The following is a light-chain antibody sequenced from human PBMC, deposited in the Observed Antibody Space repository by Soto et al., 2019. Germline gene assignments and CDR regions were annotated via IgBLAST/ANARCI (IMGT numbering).Light chain of an antibody. CDR2: GAS. CDR3: QQYGSSPPIP. V-gene: IGKV3-20*01. J-gene: IGKJ5*01. CDR1: QSVSSSY. Sequence: ESVLTQSPGTLSLSPGERATLSCRASQSVSSSYLAWYQQKPGQAPRLLIYGASSRATGTPDRFSGSGSGTDFTLTISRLEPEDFAVYYCQQYGSSPPIPFGQRTRPAIK.